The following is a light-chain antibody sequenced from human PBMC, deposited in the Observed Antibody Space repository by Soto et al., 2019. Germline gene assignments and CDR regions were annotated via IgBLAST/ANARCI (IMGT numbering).Light chain of an antibody. J-gene: IGKJ1*01. CDR2: AAS. Sequence: IQLTQSPSVLSGSVLDRVTIICVASQVISSYLAWYQQKPGKAPKLLIYAASTLQSGVPSRFSGSGSGTEFTLTISSLQPDDFATYYCQHYNSYSEAFGQGTKVDIK. CDR1: QVISSY. V-gene: IGKV1-9*01. CDR3: QHYNSYSEA.